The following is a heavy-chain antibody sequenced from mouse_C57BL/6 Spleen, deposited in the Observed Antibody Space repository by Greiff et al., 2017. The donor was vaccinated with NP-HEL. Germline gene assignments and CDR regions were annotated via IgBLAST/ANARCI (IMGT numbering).Heavy chain of an antibody. CDR1: GYTFTDYN. CDR3: ARWGMVRGWYFDD. V-gene: IGHV1-22*01. CDR2: INPNNGGT. D-gene: IGHD2-2*01. J-gene: IGHJ2*01. Sequence: VQLKQSGPELVKPGASVKMSCKASGYTFTDYNMHWVKQSHGKSLEWIGYINPNNGGTSYNHKFTGKATLTVTKSSSTAYMELLSLTSEDSAVYYCARWGMVRGWYFDDWGQGTTLTVSS.